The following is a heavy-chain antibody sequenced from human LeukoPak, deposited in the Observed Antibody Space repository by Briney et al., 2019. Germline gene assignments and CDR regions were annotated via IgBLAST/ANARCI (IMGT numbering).Heavy chain of an antibody. CDR3: ASCSGGSCYPAYEFDP. D-gene: IGHD2-15*01. CDR2: ISSSSSYI. CDR1: GFTFSSYS. V-gene: IGHV3-21*01. Sequence: GGSLRLSCAASGFTFSSYSMNWVRQAPGKGLEWVSSISSSSSYIYYADSVKGRFTISRNNAKNSLYLQMNSLRAEDTAVNYCASCSGGSCYPAYEFDPWGQGTLVTVSS. J-gene: IGHJ5*02.